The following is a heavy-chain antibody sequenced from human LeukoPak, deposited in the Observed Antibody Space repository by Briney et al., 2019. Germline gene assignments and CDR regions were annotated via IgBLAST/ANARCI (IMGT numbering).Heavy chain of an antibody. CDR2: IIPIFGTA. J-gene: IGHJ6*03. V-gene: IGHV1-69*05. D-gene: IGHD6-13*01. CDR3: ARGGSSWLNYYYYMDV. Sequence: SVTVSCKASGGTFSSYAISWVRQAPGQGLEWMGGIIPIFGTANYAQTFQGRVTITTDESTSTAYMELSSLRSEDTAVYYCARGGSSWLNYYYYMDVWGKGTTVTVSS. CDR1: GGTFSSYA.